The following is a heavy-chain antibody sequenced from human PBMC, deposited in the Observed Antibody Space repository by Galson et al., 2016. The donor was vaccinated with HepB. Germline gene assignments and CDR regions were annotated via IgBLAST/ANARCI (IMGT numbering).Heavy chain of an antibody. CDR2: IKPDGSGG. CDR3: ARGDLRGAARPEVAY. D-gene: IGHD6-6*01. J-gene: IGHJ4*02. V-gene: IGHV3-7*04. CDR1: GFIFSSSW. Sequence: CAASGFIFSSSWLSWVRQAPGKGLEWVANIKPDGSGGYFLDSLKGRFTVSRDNAKNSLYLQMNSLRAEDTALYYCARGDLRGAARPEVAYWGQGTLVTVSS.